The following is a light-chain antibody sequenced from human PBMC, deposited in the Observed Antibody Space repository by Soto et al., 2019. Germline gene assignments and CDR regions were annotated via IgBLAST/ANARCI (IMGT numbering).Light chain of an antibody. Sequence: IVLTQSPGTLSLSPGARVTLSCRASQSVSSYLAWYQQKPGQAHRLLIYGAYHRATGIQDRFSGSWSGTDFTLTIRRLEPEDFAMYFCKQYVSSPQTFGQGTKVDIK. CDR3: KQYVSSPQT. CDR1: QSVSSY. CDR2: GAY. V-gene: IGKV3-20*01. J-gene: IGKJ1*01.